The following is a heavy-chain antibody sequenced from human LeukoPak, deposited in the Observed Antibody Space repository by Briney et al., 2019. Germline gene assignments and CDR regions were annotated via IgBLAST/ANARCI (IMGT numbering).Heavy chain of an antibody. CDR2: IYSSGTT. CDR3: ARDLIVVVVAVNNWFDP. V-gene: IGHV4-4*07. J-gene: IGHJ5*02. D-gene: IGHD2-15*01. CDR1: GGSITSYY. Sequence: SETLFLTCTVSGGSITSYYWSWLRQPAGKGLEWIGRIYSSGTTNYNPSLKSRVTMSIDTSKTQFSLKLSSVTAAGTAVYYCARDLIVVVVAVNNWFDPWGQGTLVTVSS.